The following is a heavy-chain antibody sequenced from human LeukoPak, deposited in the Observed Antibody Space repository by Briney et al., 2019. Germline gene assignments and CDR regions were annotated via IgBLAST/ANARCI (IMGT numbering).Heavy chain of an antibody. CDR2: IYYSGST. CDR1: GGSISSYY. J-gene: IGHJ6*02. Sequence: SQTLSLTCTVSGGSISSYYWSWIRQPPGKGLEWIGYIYYSGSTNYNPSLKSRVTISVDTSKNQFSLKLSSVTAADTAVYYCARLINYYYGMDVWGQGTTVTVSS. CDR3: ARLINYYYGMDV. V-gene: IGHV4-59*08. D-gene: IGHD3-16*02.